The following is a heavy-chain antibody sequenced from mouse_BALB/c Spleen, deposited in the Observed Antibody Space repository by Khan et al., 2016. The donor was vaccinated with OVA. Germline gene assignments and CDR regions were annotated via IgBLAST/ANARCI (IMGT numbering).Heavy chain of an antibody. J-gene: IGHJ4*01. CDR2: ISYSGTT. CDR1: GYSITSNYA. CDR3: ARGNYYEYAMDY. D-gene: IGHD1-1*01. Sequence: EVQLQESGPGLVKPSQSLSLTCTVTGYSITSNYAWNWIRQSPGNKLEWMGYISYSGTTSFNPSLKSRISITRDTSKNQFFHQLNSVTTEDTATYYCARGNYYEYAMDYWGQGTSVTVSS. V-gene: IGHV3-2*02.